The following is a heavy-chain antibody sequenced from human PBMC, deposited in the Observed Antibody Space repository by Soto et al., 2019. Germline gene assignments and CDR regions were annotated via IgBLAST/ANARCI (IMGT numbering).Heavy chain of an antibody. CDR1: GCSISSSNW. CDR3: ALPATADVDY. Sequence: QVQLQESGPGLVKPSGTLSLTCAVSGCSISSSNWWTWVRQSPGRGLEWFGEIYHSGTTNYSPSLKSRVNLAVDMSTNHLSLTLFSVTSVDRGVYYCALPATADVDYWGKGILVTVSS. J-gene: IGHJ4*02. D-gene: IGHD6-13*01. CDR2: IYHSGTT. V-gene: IGHV4-4*02.